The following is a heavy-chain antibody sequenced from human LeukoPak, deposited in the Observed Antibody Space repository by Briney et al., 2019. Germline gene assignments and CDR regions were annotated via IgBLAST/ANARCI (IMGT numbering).Heavy chain of an antibody. V-gene: IGHV1-8*03. Sequence: ASVKVSCKASGGTFTSYDINWVRQATGQGLEWMGWMNPNSGNTGYAQKFQGRVTITRNTSISTAYMELSSLRSEDTAVYYCARGPLRFLESLPNYYYYYYMDVWGKGTTVTVSS. D-gene: IGHD3-3*01. CDR3: ARGPLRFLESLPNYYYYYYMDV. J-gene: IGHJ6*03. CDR1: GGTFTSYD. CDR2: MNPNSGNT.